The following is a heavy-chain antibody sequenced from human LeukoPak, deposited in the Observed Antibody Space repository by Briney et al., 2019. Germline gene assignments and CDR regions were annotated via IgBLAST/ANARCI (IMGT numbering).Heavy chain of an antibody. V-gene: IGHV3-30*02. D-gene: IGHD2-2*02. Sequence: GGSLRLSCAASEFTFSSYGMHWVRQAPGKGLEWVAFIRYDGSNKYYADSVKGRFTISRDNSKNTLYLQMNSLRPEDTAVYYCAKTGPDQLIYLLVDNWGQGTLVTVSS. CDR1: EFTFSSYG. CDR3: AKTGPDQLIYLLVDN. CDR2: IRYDGSNK. J-gene: IGHJ4*02.